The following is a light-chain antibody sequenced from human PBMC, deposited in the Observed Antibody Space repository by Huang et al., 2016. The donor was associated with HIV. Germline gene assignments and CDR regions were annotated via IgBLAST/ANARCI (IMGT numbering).Light chain of an antibody. V-gene: IGKV3-15*01. CDR2: GAS. CDR3: QQYNSWPPRYT. Sequence: EIVMTQSPATLSVSPGERATLSCRASQSFSSNLSWYQQKPGQAPRLLIYGASTRATGIPARFSGSGSGTEFTLTISSLQSEDFAVYYCQQYNSWPPRYTFGQGTKLEIK. CDR1: QSFSSN. J-gene: IGKJ2*01.